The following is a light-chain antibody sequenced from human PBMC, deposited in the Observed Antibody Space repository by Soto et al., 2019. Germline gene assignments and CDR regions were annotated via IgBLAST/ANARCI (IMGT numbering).Light chain of an antibody. J-gene: IGLJ3*02. CDR3: DSYAGSDNWV. Sequence: QPVLTQPPSASGSPGQSVTISCTGTSSDIGNYNYVSWYQQHPGKAPKLMIYEVNKRPSGVPDRFSGSKSGNTASLTVSGLQADDEADYYCDSYAGSDNWVFGGGTKLTVL. V-gene: IGLV2-8*01. CDR1: SSDIGNYNY. CDR2: EVN.